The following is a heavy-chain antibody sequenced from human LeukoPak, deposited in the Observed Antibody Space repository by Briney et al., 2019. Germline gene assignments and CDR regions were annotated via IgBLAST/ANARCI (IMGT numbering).Heavy chain of an antibody. D-gene: IGHD3-10*01. V-gene: IGHV3-23*01. CDR1: RFTFSSYD. J-gene: IGHJ4*02. CDR3: AKHSYGSGRYYNVDY. Sequence: GGSLRLSCAASRFTFSSYDMSWVRQAPGKGLEWVSAISGSGGATYYAVTVKGRFTISRDNSKNTLYLQMNSLRAEDTAVYYCAKHSYGSGRYYNVDYWGQGTLVTVSS. CDR2: ISGSGGAT.